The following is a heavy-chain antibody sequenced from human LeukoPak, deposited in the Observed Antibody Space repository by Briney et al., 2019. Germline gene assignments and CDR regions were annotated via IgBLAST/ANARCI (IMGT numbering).Heavy chain of an antibody. CDR3: AKAPPKEHDFWSGYYNYMDV. CDR2: ISGSGGRA. CDR1: GFTFSSYG. V-gene: IGHV3-23*01. D-gene: IGHD3-3*01. J-gene: IGHJ6*03. Sequence: GGSLRLSCAASGFTFSSYGMSWVRQAPGKGLEWVSLISGSGGRAYYADSVKGRFTISRDNSKNTLYLQMNSLRADDTAVYYCAKAPPKEHDFWSGYYNYMDVWGKGTTVTVSS.